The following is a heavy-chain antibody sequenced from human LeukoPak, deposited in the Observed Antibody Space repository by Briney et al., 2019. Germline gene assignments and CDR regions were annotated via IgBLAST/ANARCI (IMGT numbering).Heavy chain of an antibody. Sequence: PGGSLRLSCAAYGFSFSSYGMSWVRQAPGKGLEWVSSISGTGSNTYYAHSVKGRFTISRDYSKNTLYLQMNSLRAEDMALYYCAKEQSPGIAVAGRPFDYWGQGTLVTVSS. CDR3: AKEQSPGIAVAGRPFDY. CDR2: ISGTGSNT. CDR1: GFSFSSYG. V-gene: IGHV3-23*01. D-gene: IGHD6-19*01. J-gene: IGHJ4*02.